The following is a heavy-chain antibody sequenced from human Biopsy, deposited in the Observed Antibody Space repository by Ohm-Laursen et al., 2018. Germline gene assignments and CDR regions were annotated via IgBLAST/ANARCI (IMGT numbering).Heavy chain of an antibody. CDR1: GDSISSYY. V-gene: IGHV4-59*01. CDR3: ARDRGYYSDRTVPGYFDL. CDR2: VYYTGST. J-gene: IGHJ2*01. D-gene: IGHD3-22*01. Sequence: ETLSLTCTVSGDSISSYYWSWIRQPPGKGLEWIGYVYYTGSTDYNPSLQSRVTITVDTSKNHFSLRLRSVTPADTAIYYCARDRGYYSDRTVPGYFDLWGRGTLVTVSS.